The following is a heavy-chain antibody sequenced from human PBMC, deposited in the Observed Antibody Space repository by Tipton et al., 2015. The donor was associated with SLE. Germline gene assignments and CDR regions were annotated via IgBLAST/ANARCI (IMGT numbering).Heavy chain of an antibody. CDR3: ARGRGYLDWFDP. V-gene: IGHV4-39*07. D-gene: IGHD6-13*01. CDR2: IFHNGNT. CDR1: GGSGNSITSHY. Sequence: TLSLTCTVSGGSGNSITSHYWGWIRQSPAKGLEWLGNIFHNGNTFYNPSFKSRIIISVDTSKNQFSLNLSSVTAADTAVYFCARGRGYLDWFDPWGQGTLVTVSP. J-gene: IGHJ5*02.